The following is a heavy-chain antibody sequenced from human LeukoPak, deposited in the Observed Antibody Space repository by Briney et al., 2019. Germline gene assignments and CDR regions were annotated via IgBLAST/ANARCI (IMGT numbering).Heavy chain of an antibody. D-gene: IGHD3-16*01. CDR3: ARDLMAGGYSGMDV. V-gene: IGHV3-11*05. CDR1: GFTFSDYY. CDR2: ISSSSSYT. J-gene: IGHJ6*02. Sequence: PGGSLRLSCAASGFTFSDYYMSWIRQAPGKGLEGVSYISSSSSYTNYADSVKGRFTISRDNAKNSLYLQMNSLRAEDTAVYYCARDLMAGGYSGMDVWGQGTTVTVSS.